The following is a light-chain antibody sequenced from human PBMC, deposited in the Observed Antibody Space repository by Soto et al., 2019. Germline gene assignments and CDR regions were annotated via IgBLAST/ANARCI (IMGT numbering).Light chain of an antibody. CDR2: TAS. J-gene: IGKJ4*01. Sequence: DIQMTQSPSALSASVGDRVTITCRASQSGSRYLNWYQQKPGRAPKLLISTASSLQSGVPSRFSGSGSGTDFTLTISSLQPEDFATYYCQQGFSTPLTFGGGAKVEI. V-gene: IGKV1-39*01. CDR3: QQGFSTPLT. CDR1: QSGSRY.